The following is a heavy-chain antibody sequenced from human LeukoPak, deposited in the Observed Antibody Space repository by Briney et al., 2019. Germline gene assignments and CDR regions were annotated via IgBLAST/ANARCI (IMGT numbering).Heavy chain of an antibody. V-gene: IGHV3-30-3*01. CDR1: GFTFSRYE. CDR2: ISNDGNNE. D-gene: IGHD1-14*01. Sequence: GGSLRLSCAASGFTFSRYEMYWLRQAPGKGLEWVTFISNDGNNEDYADSVKGRFTISRDNSKNMLYLQMTSLGTEDTAVYYCATPRRGSNRDFDCWGQGTLVIVSS. CDR3: ATPRRGSNRDFDC. J-gene: IGHJ4*02.